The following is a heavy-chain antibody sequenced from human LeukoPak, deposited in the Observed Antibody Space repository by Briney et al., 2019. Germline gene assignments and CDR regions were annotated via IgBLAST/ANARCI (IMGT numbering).Heavy chain of an antibody. CDR1: GFTFSNYA. CDR2: VSGRDTST. Sequence: PGASLRLSCAASGFTFSNYAMSWVRQAPGKGLEWVSAVSGRDTSTYYTDSVKGRFTISRDNSKNTLYLQMNRLSAEDTAIYYCAKWGDYDVLTGYYDSDYWGQGTLVTVSS. J-gene: IGHJ4*02. V-gene: IGHV3-23*01. D-gene: IGHD3-9*01. CDR3: AKWGDYDVLTGYYDSDY.